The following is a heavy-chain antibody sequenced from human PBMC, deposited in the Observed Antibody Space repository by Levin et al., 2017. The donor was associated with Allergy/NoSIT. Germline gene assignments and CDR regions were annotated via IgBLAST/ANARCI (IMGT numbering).Heavy chain of an antibody. CDR1: GYTFTGYY. CDR3: ASLGGMIPVPGKSLGY. Sequence: GASVKVSCKASGYTFTGYYMHWVRQAPGQGLEWMGWINPNSGGTNSAQKFQGRVTMTRDTSFSTAYMELSRLRSDDTAVYYCASLGGMIPVPGKSLGYWGQGTLVTVSS. D-gene: IGHD6-19*01. V-gene: IGHV1-2*02. J-gene: IGHJ4*02. CDR2: INPNSGGT.